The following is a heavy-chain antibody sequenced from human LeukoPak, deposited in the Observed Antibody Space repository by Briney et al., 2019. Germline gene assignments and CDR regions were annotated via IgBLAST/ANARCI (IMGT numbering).Heavy chain of an antibody. Sequence: GASVKVSCKASGGTFSSYAISWVRQAPGQGLEWMGGIIPIFGTANYAQKFQGRVAITADKSTSTAYMELSSLRSEDTAVYYCARDLGALVGTCGGDCPYYFDYWGQGTLVTVSS. J-gene: IGHJ4*02. CDR1: GGTFSSYA. CDR2: IIPIFGTA. V-gene: IGHV1-69*06. D-gene: IGHD2-21*02. CDR3: ARDLGALVGTCGGDCPYYFDY.